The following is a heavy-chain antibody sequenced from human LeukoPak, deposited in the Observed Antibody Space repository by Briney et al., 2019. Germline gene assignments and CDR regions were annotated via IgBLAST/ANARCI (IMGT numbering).Heavy chain of an antibody. V-gene: IGHV3-21*04. Sequence: GGSLRLSCAASGFTFSDYYMNWVRRAPGKGLEWVSSISSSSSYIYYADSVKGRFTISRDNAKNSLYLQMNSLRAEDTAVYYCARDGTAVGINYDYWGQGTLVTVSS. D-gene: IGHD6-13*01. J-gene: IGHJ4*02. CDR3: ARDGTAVGINYDY. CDR2: ISSSSSYI. CDR1: GFTFSDYY.